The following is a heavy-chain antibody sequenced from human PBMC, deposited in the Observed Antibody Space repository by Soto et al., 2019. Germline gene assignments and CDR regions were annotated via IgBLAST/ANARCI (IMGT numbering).Heavy chain of an antibody. D-gene: IGHD5-18*01. CDR1: GFTFSNAW. CDR2: IKSKTDGGTT. V-gene: IGHV3-15*01. CDR3: TTDSLGTAMVTGHFDY. Sequence: GGSLRLSCAASGFTFSNAWMSWVRRAPGKGLEWVGRIKSKTDGGTTDYAAPVKGRFTISRDDSKNTLYLQMNSLKTEDTAVYYCTTDSLGTAMVTGHFDYWGQGTLVTVSS. J-gene: IGHJ4*02.